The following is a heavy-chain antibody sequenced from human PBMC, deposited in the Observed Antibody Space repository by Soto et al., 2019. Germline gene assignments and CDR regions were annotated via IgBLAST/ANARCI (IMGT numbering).Heavy chain of an antibody. V-gene: IGHV1-18*01. J-gene: IGHJ6*02. Sequence: ASVKVSCKASGYTFSSYGINWVRQAPGQGLERLGWISAYDGYTNYAQILQGRVSMTTDTSTKTAYMELRSLRSDDTGVYYCARGGYYDSSGSRNYHYYGMSVRGQRTSVTVSS. D-gene: IGHD6-19*01. CDR3: ARGGYYDSSGSRNYHYYGMSV. CDR2: ISAYDGYT. CDR1: GYTFSSYG.